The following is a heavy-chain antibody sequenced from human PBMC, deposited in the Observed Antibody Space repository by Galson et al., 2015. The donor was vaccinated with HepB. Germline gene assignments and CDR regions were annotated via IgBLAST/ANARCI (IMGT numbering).Heavy chain of an antibody. CDR3: AKGSTYYYDSSGPNDY. Sequence: SLRLSCAASGFTFSSYGMHWVRQAPGKGLEWVAFIRYDGSNKYYADSVKGRFTISRDNSKNTLYLQMNSLRAEDTAVYYCAKGSTYYYDSSGPNDYWGQGTLVTVSS. D-gene: IGHD3-22*01. CDR1: GFTFSSYG. V-gene: IGHV3-30*02. CDR2: IRYDGSNK. J-gene: IGHJ4*02.